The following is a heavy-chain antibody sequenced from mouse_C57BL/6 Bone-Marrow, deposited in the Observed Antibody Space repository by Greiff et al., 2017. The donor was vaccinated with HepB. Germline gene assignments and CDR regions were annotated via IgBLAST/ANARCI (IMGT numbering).Heavy chain of an antibody. Sequence: VQLQQSGAELVKPGASVKLSCTASGFNIKDYYMHWVKQRTEQGLEWIGRIDPEDGETKYAPKFQGKATITADTSSNTAYLQLSSLTSEDTAVYYCAKYPASFSTTVGAAMGYWGQGTTVTVSS. CDR3: AKYPASFSTTVGAAMGY. CDR1: GFNIKDYY. D-gene: IGHD1-1*01. V-gene: IGHV14-2*01. CDR2: IDPEDGET. J-gene: IGHJ4*01.